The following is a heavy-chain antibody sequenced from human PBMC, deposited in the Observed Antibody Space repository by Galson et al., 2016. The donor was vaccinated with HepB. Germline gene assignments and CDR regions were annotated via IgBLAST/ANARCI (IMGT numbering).Heavy chain of an antibody. CDR1: GDSISGSSYF. V-gene: IGHV4-39*01. CDR3: GRRRGGFPDY. D-gene: IGHD2/OR15-2a*01. J-gene: IGHJ4*02. CDR2: IYYTGST. Sequence: SETLSLTCTVSGDSISGSSYFWGWIRQPPGKGLEWIGSIYYTGSTDYNPSLKSRVTISVDTSKNQFSLKLNSVTAAVTAVYYCGRRRGGFPDYWGQGTLVTGSS.